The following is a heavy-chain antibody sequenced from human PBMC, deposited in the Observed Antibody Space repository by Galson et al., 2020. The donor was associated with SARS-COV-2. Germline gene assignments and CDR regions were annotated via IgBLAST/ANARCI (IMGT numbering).Heavy chain of an antibody. D-gene: IGHD3-16*01. CDR1: GYTLTDLS. CDR2: FDPEDGET. J-gene: IGHJ3*02. V-gene: IGHV1-24*01. CDR3: ATDLGGPEAXXAFNI. Sequence: ASVKVSCKVSGYTLTDLSIHWVRQAPGKGLEWMGGFDPEDGETIYAQKFQGRVTMTEDTSTDTAYMALSSLRSEDAAVYYCATDLGGPEAXXAFNIWGQGTMVTVSS.